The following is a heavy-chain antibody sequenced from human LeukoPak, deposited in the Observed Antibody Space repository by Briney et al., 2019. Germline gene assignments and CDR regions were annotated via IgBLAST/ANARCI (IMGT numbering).Heavy chain of an antibody. D-gene: IGHD1-7*01. CDR3: ARGPIVGITETKGYFDY. V-gene: IGHV3-13*01. J-gene: IGHJ4*02. Sequence: GGSLRLSCAASGFTFSNYVMHWVRQATGRGLEWVSSIGTAADTYYPGSVKGRFTISRENAKSSLYLQMNSLRAGDTAVYYCARGPIVGITETKGYFDYWGQGILVTVSS. CDR1: GFTFSNYV. CDR2: IGTAADT.